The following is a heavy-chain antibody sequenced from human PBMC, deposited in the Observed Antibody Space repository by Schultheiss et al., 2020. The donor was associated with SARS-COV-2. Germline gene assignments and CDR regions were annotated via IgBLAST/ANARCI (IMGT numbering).Heavy chain of an antibody. V-gene: IGHV3-33*01. CDR1: AFTLSSYG. CDR3: AREGRNYYYGMDV. D-gene: IGHD1-26*01. CDR2: IWYDGSNK. J-gene: IGHJ6*02. Sequence: GGSLRLSCAASAFTLSSYGMHWVRQAPGKGLEWVAVIWYDGSNKYYADSVKGRFTISRDNSKNTLYLQMNSLRAEDTAVYYCAREGRNYYYGMDVWGQGTTVTVSS.